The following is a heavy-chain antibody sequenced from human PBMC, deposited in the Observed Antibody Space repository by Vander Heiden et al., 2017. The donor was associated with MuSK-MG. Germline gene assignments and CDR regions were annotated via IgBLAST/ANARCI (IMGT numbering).Heavy chain of an antibody. J-gene: IGHJ4*02. CDR2: IRSKAFRGTP. D-gene: IGHD3-3*01. V-gene: IGHV3-49*03. CDR3: ARFWMEYSLIQYYFDS. Sequence: EVQLVESGGGLVQPGRSLRLSCTASGFRFSDYAISWFRQAPGKGLEWISFIRSKAFRGTPEYAASVNGRFTISRDDSKSSAFLQMNSLTAEDTGIYFCARFWMEYSLIQYYFDSWGQGTLGSVSP. CDR1: GFRFSDYA.